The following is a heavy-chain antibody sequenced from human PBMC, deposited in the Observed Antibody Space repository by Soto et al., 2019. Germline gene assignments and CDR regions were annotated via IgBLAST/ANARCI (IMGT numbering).Heavy chain of an antibody. CDR3: ARVQGYLSSRNEWELSFDY. CDR2: IYYSGST. CDR1: GGCISSYY. J-gene: IGHJ4*02. V-gene: IGHV4-59*01. Sequence: PAALSLTCTVCGGCISSYYWRRIREPPGKGLGCIAYIYYSGSTNYNPSLKSRVTLSVDTSKNQFSLKLSSVTAADTAVYYCARVQGYLSSRNEWELSFDYWGQGTLVTVSS. D-gene: IGHD1-26*01.